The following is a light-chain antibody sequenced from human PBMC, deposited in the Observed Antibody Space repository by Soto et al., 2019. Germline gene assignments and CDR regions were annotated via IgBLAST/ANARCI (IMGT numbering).Light chain of an antibody. CDR1: QSVSNNY. J-gene: IGKJ1*01. CDR2: GAS. V-gene: IGKV3-20*01. Sequence: EIVLTQSPGTLSLSPWERATLYCMTSQSVSNNYLAWYQQKPGQAPRLLIYGASTRATGIPDRFSGGGSGTDFTLTISRLEPEDFAVYFCHQYGDSPQTFGQGAKVDIK. CDR3: HQYGDSPQT.